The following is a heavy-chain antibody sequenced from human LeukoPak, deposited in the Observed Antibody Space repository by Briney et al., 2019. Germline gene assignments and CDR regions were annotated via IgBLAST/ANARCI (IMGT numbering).Heavy chain of an antibody. CDR1: GYTFTDYY. CDR3: ATDYPGITARINWFDP. CDR2: VDPEDGET. J-gene: IGHJ5*02. D-gene: IGHD1-20*01. V-gene: IGHV1-69-2*01. Sequence: ASVKLSCTASGYTFTDYYMHWVQQAPGKGLEWMGRVDPEDGETIYAEKFQGRVTITADTSTDTAYMELSSLRSEDTAVYYCATDYPGITARINWFDPWGQGTLVTVSS.